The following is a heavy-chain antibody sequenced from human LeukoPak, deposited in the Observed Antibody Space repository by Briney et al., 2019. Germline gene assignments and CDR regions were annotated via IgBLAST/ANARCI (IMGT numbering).Heavy chain of an antibody. CDR3: ASGSSGYSSGWYPIHFDY. CDR2: ISSSSSYI. CDR1: GFTFSSYS. D-gene: IGHD6-19*01. J-gene: IGHJ4*02. V-gene: IGHV3-21*01. Sequence: GGSLRLSCAASGFTFSSYSMNWVRQAPGKGLEWVSSISSSSSYIYYADSVKGRFTISRDNAKNSLYLQMNSLRAEDTAVYYCASGSSGYSSGWYPIHFDYWGQGTLVTVSS.